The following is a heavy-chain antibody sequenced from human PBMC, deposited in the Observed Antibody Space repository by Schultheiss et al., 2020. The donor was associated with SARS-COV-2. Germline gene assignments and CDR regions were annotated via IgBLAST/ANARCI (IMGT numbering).Heavy chain of an antibody. CDR1: GFTFSSYW. CDR3: ASDSRYCSNTTCPYVFYYGMDV. V-gene: IGHV3-33*08. J-gene: IGHJ6*02. Sequence: GGSLRLSCAASGFTFSSYWMSWVRQAPGKGLEWMAVIWYDGSHKYYADSVKGRFTISRDNSKNTLYLQMNSLRAEDTAVYYCASDSRYCSNTTCPYVFYYGMDVWGQGTTVTVSS. CDR2: IWYDGSHK. D-gene: IGHD2-2*01.